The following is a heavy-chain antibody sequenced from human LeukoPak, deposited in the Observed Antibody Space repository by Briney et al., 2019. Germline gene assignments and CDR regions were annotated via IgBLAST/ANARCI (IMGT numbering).Heavy chain of an antibody. CDR1: GFTFSSYG. J-gene: IGHJ4*02. V-gene: IGHV3-33*08. CDR2: IWYGGSNK. Sequence: PGRSLRLSCAASGFTFSSYGMHWVRQAPGKGLEWVAVIWYGGSNKYYADSVKGRFTISRDNSKNTLYLQMNSLRAEDTAVYYCAREYSGFGYYFDYWGQGTLVTVSS. D-gene: IGHD3-3*01. CDR3: AREYSGFGYYFDY.